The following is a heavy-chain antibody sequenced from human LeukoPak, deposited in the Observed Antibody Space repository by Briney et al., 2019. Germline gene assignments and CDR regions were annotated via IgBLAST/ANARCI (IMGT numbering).Heavy chain of an antibody. J-gene: IGHJ6*02. CDR2: IRIVGITI. Sequence: PGGSLTLSCAASGFTFSVYYMSWTRHAPGGGLEWVSYIRIVGITIYYADSVRGRFSTSRDNAENSLYLQMSSLRAEDTALYYCLLTRAYGMGVWGQGTTVTVSS. V-gene: IGHV3-11*01. D-gene: IGHD7-27*01. CDR3: LLTRAYGMGV. CDR1: GFTFSVYY.